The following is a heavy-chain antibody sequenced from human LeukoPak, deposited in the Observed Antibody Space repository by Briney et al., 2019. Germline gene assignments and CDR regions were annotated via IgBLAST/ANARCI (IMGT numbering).Heavy chain of an antibody. J-gene: IGHJ4*02. CDR1: GYSFSDYS. CDR2: INPNSGGT. Sequence: ASVKVSCKASGYSFSDYSMHWVRQAPGQGLEWMGRINPNSGGTTYAQNFQGRVSMTRDTSINTTYMELSRLTSDDTAVYYCARGGSGSGYLYYFDYWGQGTLVSVSS. CDR3: ARGGSGSGYLYYFDY. D-gene: IGHD3-10*01. V-gene: IGHV1-2*06.